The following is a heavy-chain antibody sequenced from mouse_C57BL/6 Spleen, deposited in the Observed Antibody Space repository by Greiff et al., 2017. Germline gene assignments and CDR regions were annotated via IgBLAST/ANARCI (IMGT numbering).Heavy chain of an antibody. J-gene: IGHJ1*03. CDR2: IYPGDGDT. CDR1: GYAFSSSW. D-gene: IGHD3-1*01. CDR3: ARSGGTGYFGV. Sequence: QVQLQQSGPELVKPGASVKISRKASGYAFSSSWMNWVKQRPGKGLEWIGRIYPGDGDTNYNGKFKGKATLTADKSYSRAYMQLSSLASEDFAVYFGARSGGTGYFGVWGTGTTVTV. V-gene: IGHV1-82*01.